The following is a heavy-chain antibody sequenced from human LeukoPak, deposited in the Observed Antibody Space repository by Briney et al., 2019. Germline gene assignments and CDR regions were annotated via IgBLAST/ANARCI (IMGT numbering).Heavy chain of an antibody. V-gene: IGHV3-49*04. D-gene: IGHD2-15*01. CDR3: TRDREEHCSGGSCFFDY. Sequence: GGPLSFSGTASGLTLGDKARGWVGQAPGKGREGVSFIRSKAYGGTTEYAASVKGRFTISRDDSKSIAYLQMNSLKTEDTAVYYCTRDREEHCSGGSCFFDYWGQGTLVTVSS. J-gene: IGHJ4*02. CDR1: GLTLGDKA. CDR2: IRSKAYGGTT.